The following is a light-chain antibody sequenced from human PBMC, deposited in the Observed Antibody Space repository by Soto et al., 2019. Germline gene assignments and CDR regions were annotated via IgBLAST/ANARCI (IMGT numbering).Light chain of an antibody. J-gene: IGKJ1*01. Sequence: EIVMTQSPDTLSVSPGETATLSCRASQSVGSNLAWYQQKPGQAPSLLISDASTRAAGLPARFSGSGSGTEFTLTISSLQSEDFAVYYCQQSNNWPKTFGQGTKVEIK. V-gene: IGKV3-15*01. CDR2: DAS. CDR1: QSVGSN. CDR3: QQSNNWPKT.